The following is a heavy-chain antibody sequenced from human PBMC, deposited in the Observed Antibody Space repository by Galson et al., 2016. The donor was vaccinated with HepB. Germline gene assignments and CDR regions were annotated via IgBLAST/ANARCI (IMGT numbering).Heavy chain of an antibody. V-gene: IGHV3-23*01. J-gene: IGHJ4*02. CDR2: IGGDGGST. Sequence: SLRLSCAASGFTFNTYAMSWVRQAPGKGLEWVSGIGGDGGSTYHADSVKGRIPISSDNSKNTLDLQMNSLRVEDTAVYYCAKGSRGFWSGIGPYDYWGQGTLVTVSS. D-gene: IGHD3-3*01. CDR1: GFTFNTYA. CDR3: AKGSRGFWSGIGPYDY.